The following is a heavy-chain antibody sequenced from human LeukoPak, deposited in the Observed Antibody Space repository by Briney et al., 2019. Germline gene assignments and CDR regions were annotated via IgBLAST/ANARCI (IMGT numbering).Heavy chain of an antibody. J-gene: IGHJ3*01. V-gene: IGHV3-30*18. Sequence: GGSLRLSCAASGFTFSSYEMNWVRQAPGKGLQWVAGISYDGSHKDYADSVRGRFTISRDNSKNTLYLQMNILRDEDTAVYYCAKGGQWLVPNAFDLWGQGTMVIVSS. CDR3: AKGGQWLVPNAFDL. D-gene: IGHD6-19*01. CDR1: GFTFSSYE. CDR2: ISYDGSHK.